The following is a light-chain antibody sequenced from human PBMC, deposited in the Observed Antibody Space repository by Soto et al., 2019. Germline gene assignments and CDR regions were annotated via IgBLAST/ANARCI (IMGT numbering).Light chain of an antibody. CDR3: AVWDDSLDGRV. CDR2: GQN. Sequence: QSVLTQPPSASGTPGQRVTISCSGSSSNIGSNTVNWYQQLPGTAPKLLIYGQNQRPSGVPDRFSGSKSGTSASLAISGLQSXXXXXXYCAVWDDSLDGRVFGGGTKVTVL. J-gene: IGLJ2*01. V-gene: IGLV1-44*01. CDR1: SSNIGSNT.